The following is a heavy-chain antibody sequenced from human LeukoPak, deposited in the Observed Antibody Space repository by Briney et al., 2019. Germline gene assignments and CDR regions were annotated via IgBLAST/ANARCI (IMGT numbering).Heavy chain of an antibody. CDR1: GFTFSSYA. Sequence: GGSLRLSCAASGFTFSSYAMSWVRQAPGKGLEWVSAISGSGGSTYYADSVKGRFTISRDNSRSTVDLQMNSLRVEDTGIYYCARDEIPSGTWGQGTMVTVSS. CDR2: ISGSGGST. J-gene: IGHJ3*01. D-gene: IGHD6-25*01. CDR3: ARDEIPSGT. V-gene: IGHV3-23*01.